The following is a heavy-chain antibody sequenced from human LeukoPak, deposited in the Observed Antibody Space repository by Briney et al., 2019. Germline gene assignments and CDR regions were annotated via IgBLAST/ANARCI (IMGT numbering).Heavy chain of an antibody. V-gene: IGHV1-46*01. CDR1: GYTFTSYY. CDR2: TNPTGGST. CDR3: ARDNSVGDNAWWFDP. J-gene: IGHJ5*02. Sequence: ASVKVSCKASGYTFTSYYMHWVRQAPGQGLEWMGLTNPTGGSTGYAQKFQGRVTMTRDMSTSTDYMELSSLRSEDTAIYYCARDNSVGDNAWWFDPWGQGTLVTVPS. D-gene: IGHD1-26*01.